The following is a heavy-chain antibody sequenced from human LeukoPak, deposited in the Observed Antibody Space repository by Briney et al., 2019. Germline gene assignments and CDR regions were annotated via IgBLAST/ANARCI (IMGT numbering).Heavy chain of an antibody. CDR3: ARAYDFPDY. CDR1: GYTFTSYY. J-gene: IGHJ4*02. CDR2: INPSGGST. D-gene: IGHD3-3*01. Sequence: ASVKVSCKASGYTFTSYYMHWVRQAAGQGLEWMGIINPSGGSTSYAQKFQGRVTMTRDQSTSTVYTELSSLRSEDTAVYCCARAYDFPDYWGQRTLVTVSS. V-gene: IGHV1-46*01.